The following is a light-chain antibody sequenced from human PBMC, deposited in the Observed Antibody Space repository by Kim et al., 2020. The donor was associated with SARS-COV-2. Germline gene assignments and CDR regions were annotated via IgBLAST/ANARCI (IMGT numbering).Light chain of an antibody. CDR3: QQSYNNPYT. CDR2: AAS. J-gene: IGKJ2*01. Sequence: SASVGGRVTTTCRASQSISSSLNWYQQKPGKAPKLLIYAASSLQSGVPSRFSGSGSGTDFTLTISSLQPEDFATYYCQQSYNNPYTFGQGTKLEI. CDR1: QSISSS. V-gene: IGKV1-39*01.